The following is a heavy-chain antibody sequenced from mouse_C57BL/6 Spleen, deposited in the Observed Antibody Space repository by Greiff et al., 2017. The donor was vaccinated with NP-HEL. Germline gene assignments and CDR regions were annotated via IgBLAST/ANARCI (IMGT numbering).Heavy chain of an antibody. J-gene: IGHJ1*03. V-gene: IGHV1-66*01. CDR2: IYPGSGNT. Sequence: QVQLQQSGPELVKPGASVKISCKASGYSFTSYYIHWVKQRPGQGLAWIGWIYPGSGNTKYNEKFKGKATLTADTSSSTAYMQLSSLTSEDSAVYYCARPSSYWYFDVWGTGTTVTVSS. CDR3: ARPSSYWYFDV. D-gene: IGHD1-1*01. CDR1: GYSFTSYY.